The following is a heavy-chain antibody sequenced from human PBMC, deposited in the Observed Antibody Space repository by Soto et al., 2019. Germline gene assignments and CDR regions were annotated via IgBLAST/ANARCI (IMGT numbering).Heavy chain of an antibody. CDR3: TLYYDILTGPNWSDYYYMDV. J-gene: IGHJ6*03. Sequence: GGSLRLSCTASGFTFGDYAMSWFRQAPGKGLEWVGFIRSKAYGGTTEYAASVKGRFTISRDDSKSIAYLQMNSLKTEDTAVYYCTLYYDILTGPNWSDYYYMDVWGKGTTVTVS. CDR1: GFTFGDYA. CDR2: IRSKAYGGTT. V-gene: IGHV3-49*03. D-gene: IGHD3-9*01.